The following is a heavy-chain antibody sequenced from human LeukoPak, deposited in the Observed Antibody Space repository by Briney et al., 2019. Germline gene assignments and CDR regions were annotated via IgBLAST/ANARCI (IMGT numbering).Heavy chain of an antibody. CDR3: ARQWEGDWFDP. V-gene: IGHV4-4*09. D-gene: IGHD1-26*01. CDR1: GGSISSYY. CDR2: IYTSGST. J-gene: IGHJ5*02. Sequence: SETLSLTCTVSGGSISSYYWSWIRQPPGKGLEWIGYIYTSGSTNYNPSLKSRVTISVDTSKNQFSLKLSSVTAADTAVYYCARQWEGDWFDPWGQGTLVTVSS.